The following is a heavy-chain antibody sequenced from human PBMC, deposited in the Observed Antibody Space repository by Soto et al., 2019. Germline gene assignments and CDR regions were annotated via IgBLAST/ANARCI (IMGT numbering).Heavy chain of an antibody. CDR3: ARVSNVQDDADY. CDR2: IKLDGSEK. V-gene: IGHV3-7*01. Sequence: GGSMRLSFGVSPFPFRLDWLSSARPAPGKGLDWVASIKLDGSEKYYVDSVKGRFTVSTDNANHSLYLQMISVRAEDTAVYSCARVSNVQDDADYWGHGTLVIVSS. D-gene: IGHD3-10*02. J-gene: IGHJ4*01. CDR1: PFPFRLDW.